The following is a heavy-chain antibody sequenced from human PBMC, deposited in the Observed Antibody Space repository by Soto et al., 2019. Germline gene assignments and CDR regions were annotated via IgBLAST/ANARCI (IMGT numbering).Heavy chain of an antibody. CDR3: AREGYCSSTSCPPTYYYYGMDV. J-gene: IGHJ6*02. CDR1: GYTFTSYG. CDR2: ISAYNGNT. Sequence: SVKVSCKASGYTFTSYGISWVRQAPGQGLEWMGWISAYNGNTNYAQKLQGRVTMTTDTSTSTAYMELRSLRSDDTAVYYCAREGYCSSTSCPPTYYYYGMDVWGQGTTVTV. V-gene: IGHV1-18*01. D-gene: IGHD2-2*01.